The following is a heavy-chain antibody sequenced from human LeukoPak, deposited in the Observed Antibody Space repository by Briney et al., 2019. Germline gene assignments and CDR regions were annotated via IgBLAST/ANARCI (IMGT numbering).Heavy chain of an antibody. J-gene: IGHJ4*02. CDR3: AREIKIQGFRAFDF. Sequence: GGSLRLSCADSGFAFREYWMHWVRQTPGTGLMWVARINDGGTYTAYADSVKGRFTVSRDNAENTLYLQMNTLRVEDTAIYYCAREIKIQGFRAFDFWGQGTPVTVSS. CDR2: INDGGTYT. D-gene: IGHD3-10*01. CDR1: GFAFREYW. V-gene: IGHV3-74*01.